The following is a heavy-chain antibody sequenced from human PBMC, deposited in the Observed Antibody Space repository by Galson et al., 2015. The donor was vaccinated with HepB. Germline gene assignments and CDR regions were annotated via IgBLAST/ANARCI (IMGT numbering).Heavy chain of an antibody. CDR2: ISADGRPI. CDR3: WRDDYNDYVRLDY. V-gene: IGHV3-48*04. D-gene: IGHD4-11*01. Sequence: SLRLSCAASGFTFRKSSMHWVRQAPGKGLEWISYISADGRPIHYAASVKGRFTISRDDAQASPYLQMSSQRAEDTAFYFCWRDDYNDYVRLDYWGQGVLVTVSS. CDR1: GFTFRKSS. J-gene: IGHJ4*02.